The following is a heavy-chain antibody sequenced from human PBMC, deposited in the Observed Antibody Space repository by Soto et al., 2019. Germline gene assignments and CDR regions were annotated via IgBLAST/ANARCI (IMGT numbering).Heavy chain of an antibody. CDR3: ANLQTEYSSGWRENFDC. D-gene: IGHD6-19*01. Sequence: EVQLVESGGVVVQPGGSLRLSCAASGFTFDDYTMHWVRQAPGKGLEWVSLIIWDGGSTYYADAVKGRFTISRDNSKNSVYLQMTSLRTEDTALYYCANLQTEYSSGWRENFDCWGQGTLVTVSS. V-gene: IGHV3-43*01. CDR1: GFTFDDYT. CDR2: IIWDGGST. J-gene: IGHJ4*02.